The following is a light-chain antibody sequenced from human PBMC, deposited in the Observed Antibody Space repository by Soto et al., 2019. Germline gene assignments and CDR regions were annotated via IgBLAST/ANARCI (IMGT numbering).Light chain of an antibody. CDR3: QKYNSAPWT. V-gene: IGKV1-27*01. CDR2: AAS. Sequence: DIQMTQSPSSLSASVGDRVTITCRASQGISSYLAWYQQKPGKDPKLLIYAASTLQSGVPSRFSGSGSGTDFTLTISSLQPEDVATYDCQKYNSAPWTFGQGTKVEIK. CDR1: QGISSY. J-gene: IGKJ1*01.